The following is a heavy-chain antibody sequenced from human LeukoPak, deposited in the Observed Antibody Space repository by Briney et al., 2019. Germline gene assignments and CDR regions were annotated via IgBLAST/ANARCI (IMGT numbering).Heavy chain of an antibody. CDR3: AKPRGRDYYDSSGYYYVGGGGFDY. J-gene: IGHJ4*02. CDR2: ISGSGGST. D-gene: IGHD3-22*01. CDR1: GFTFSNYA. Sequence: GGSLRLSCAASGFTFSNYAMSRVRQAPGKGLEWVSAISGSGGSTYYADSVKGRFTISRDNSKNTLYLQMNSLRAEDTAVYYCAKPRGRDYYDSSGYYYVGGGGFDYWGQGTLVTVSS. V-gene: IGHV3-23*01.